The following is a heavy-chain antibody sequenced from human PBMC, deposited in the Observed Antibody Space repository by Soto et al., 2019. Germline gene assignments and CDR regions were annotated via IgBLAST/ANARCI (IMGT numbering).Heavy chain of an antibody. CDR3: ARDPNDSSAYYNNYYYGMDV. V-gene: IGHV1-3*01. CDR2: INAGNGNT. CDR1: GYTYTSYG. J-gene: IGHJ6*02. D-gene: IGHD3-22*01. Sequence: ASVKVSCKASGYTYTSYGIHWVRQAPGQRLEWTGWINAGNGNTKYSEKFQGRVTITRDTSASTAYLELSSLRSEDTAVYYCARDPNDSSAYYNNYYYGMDVWGQVTTVNVSS.